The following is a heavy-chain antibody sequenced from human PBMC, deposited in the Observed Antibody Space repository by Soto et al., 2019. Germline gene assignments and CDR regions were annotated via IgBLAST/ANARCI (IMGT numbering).Heavy chain of an antibody. Sequence: PGGSLRISCAASGFTFSSYATHWVRQAPGKGLEWVAVISYDGSNKYYADSVKGRFTISRDNSKNTLYLQMNSLRAEDTAVYYYARLRVRFGVYWCQATLVTVSS. CDR3: ARLRVRFGVY. CDR1: GFTFSSYA. D-gene: IGHD3-16*01. J-gene: IGHJ4*02. V-gene: IGHV3-30-3*01. CDR2: ISYDGSNK.